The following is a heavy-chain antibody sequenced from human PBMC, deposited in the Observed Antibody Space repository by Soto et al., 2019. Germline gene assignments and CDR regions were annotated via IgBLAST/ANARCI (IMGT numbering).Heavy chain of an antibody. CDR2: IKTDGTYA. V-gene: IGHV3-74*01. J-gene: IGHJ4*02. CDR3: APGGSGYYAN. D-gene: IGHD3-22*01. Sequence: EVQLVESGGDLVQPGGSLRLSCAASGFTFSTYWMHWVRQAPGKGLLWVSRIKTDGTYATYADSVKGRLTISRDNAKNTLYLQMNSLRVEDAAVYYCAPGGSGYYANWGQGTLVTVSA. CDR1: GFTFSTYW.